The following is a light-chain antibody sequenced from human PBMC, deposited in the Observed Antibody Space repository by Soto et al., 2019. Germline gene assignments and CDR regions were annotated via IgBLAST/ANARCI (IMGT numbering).Light chain of an antibody. V-gene: IGLV2-14*03. CDR2: GVN. CDR1: VSDVGGYDS. CDR3: CSYTTSTTYV. Sequence: QSVLTQHASVSGSPGQSITISCTGTVSDVGGYDSVSWYQQHPGRAPKLIIYGVNSRPSGVSNRFSASKSADTASLTISGLQAEDEANYYCCSYTTSTTYVFGTGTKVTVL. J-gene: IGLJ1*01.